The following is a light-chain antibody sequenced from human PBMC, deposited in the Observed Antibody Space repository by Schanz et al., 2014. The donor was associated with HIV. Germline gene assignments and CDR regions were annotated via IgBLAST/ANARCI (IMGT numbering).Light chain of an antibody. J-gene: IGKJ1*01. CDR2: DAS. CDR1: QSVSSN. Sequence: EIMMTQSPAPLYMSPGERATLSCRASQSVSSNLGWYQQKPGQAPRLLIYDASTRATGIPARFSGRGSGTEFTLTISSLQSEDFAVYYCQQYGSSPPATFGQGTRVEIK. CDR3: QQYGSSPPAT. V-gene: IGKV3-15*01.